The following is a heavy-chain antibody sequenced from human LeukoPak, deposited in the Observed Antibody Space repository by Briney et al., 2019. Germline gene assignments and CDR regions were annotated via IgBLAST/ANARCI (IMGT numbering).Heavy chain of an antibody. V-gene: IGHV3-21*01. CDR1: GFTFSSYS. Sequence: GGSLRHSCAASGFTFSSYSMNWVRQAPGKGLEWVSSISSSSSYIYYADSVKGRFTISRDNAKNTLYLQMNNLRAEDTAVYYCARDWNGMTTTRGPDYWGQGTLVTVSS. J-gene: IGHJ4*02. D-gene: IGHD5-24*01. CDR3: ARDWNGMTTTRGPDY. CDR2: ISSSSSYI.